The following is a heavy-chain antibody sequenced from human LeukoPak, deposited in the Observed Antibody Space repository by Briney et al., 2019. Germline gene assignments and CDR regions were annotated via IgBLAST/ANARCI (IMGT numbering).Heavy chain of an antibody. D-gene: IGHD3-22*01. CDR3: AREGYYDSSASGAFDI. CDR1: GGSIRSYY. CDR2: IYYSGRT. J-gene: IGHJ3*02. V-gene: IGHV4-39*07. Sequence: SETLSLTCTVSGGSIRSYYWGWIRQPPGKGLEWIGSIYYSGRTYYNPSLKSRVTISVDTSKNQFSLKLSSVTAADTAVYYCAREGYYDSSASGAFDIWGQGTMATVSS.